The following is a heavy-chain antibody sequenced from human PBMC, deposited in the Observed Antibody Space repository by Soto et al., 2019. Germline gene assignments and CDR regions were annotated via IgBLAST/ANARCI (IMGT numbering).Heavy chain of an antibody. V-gene: IGHV1-69*06. Sequence: GPPVKVSCKASRGTFGNYAVSWVRQAPGQGLEWMGGIMPVFGTVNYAQKFQGRVTITADKFTNTAYMELSSLTSQDTAIYYCARVSVPGIYGEDVWGPGTTVTVSS. J-gene: IGHJ6*02. CDR1: RGTFGNYA. CDR2: IMPVFGTV. D-gene: IGHD3-10*01. CDR3: ARVSVPGIYGEDV.